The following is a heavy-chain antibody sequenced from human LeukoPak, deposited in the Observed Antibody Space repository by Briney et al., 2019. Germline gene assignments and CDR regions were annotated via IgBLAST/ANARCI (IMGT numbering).Heavy chain of an antibody. CDR3: ARPTYYCGSGSYVV. Sequence: GGSLRLSCAASGFTFSSYWMSWVRQAPGKGLEWVANIKQDGSEKDYVDSVKGRFTISRDNAKNSLYLQMNSLRAEDTAVYYCARPTYYCGSGSYVVWGQGTTVTDSS. CDR1: GFTFSSYW. D-gene: IGHD3-10*01. V-gene: IGHV3-7*01. J-gene: IGHJ6*02. CDR2: IKQDGSEK.